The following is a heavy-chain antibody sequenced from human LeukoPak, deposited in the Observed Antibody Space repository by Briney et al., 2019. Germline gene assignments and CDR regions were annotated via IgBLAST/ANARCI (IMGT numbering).Heavy chain of an antibody. V-gene: IGHV3-23*01. CDR3: ANSFRMRFDY. D-gene: IGHD3-3*02. CDR1: GFTFSSYA. CDR2: ISDNGGTT. Sequence: GGSLRLSCAASGFTFSSYAMSWVRQAPGKGLEWVSSISDNGGTTYYAESVRGQFTISRDNSKNTLYLQMNSLRAEDTAVYYCANSFRMRFDYWGQGTPVTVSS. J-gene: IGHJ4*02.